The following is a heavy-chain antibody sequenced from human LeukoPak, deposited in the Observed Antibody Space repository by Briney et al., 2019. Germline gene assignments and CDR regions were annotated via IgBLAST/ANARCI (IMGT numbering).Heavy chain of an antibody. D-gene: IGHD3-22*01. Sequence: GESLKISCKGSGYSFTSYWIGWVRQMPGKGLEWMGIIYPGDSDTRYSPSFQGQVTISADKSISTAYLQWSSLKASDTAMYYCARTPQLVDSNGYYTTRQWYYFDYWGQGTLVTVSS. J-gene: IGHJ4*02. V-gene: IGHV5-51*01. CDR2: IYPGDSDT. CDR1: GYSFTSYW. CDR3: ARTPQLVDSNGYYTTRQWYYFDY.